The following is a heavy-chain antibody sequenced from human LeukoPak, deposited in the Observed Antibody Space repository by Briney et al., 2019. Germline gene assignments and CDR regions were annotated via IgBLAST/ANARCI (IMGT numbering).Heavy chain of an antibody. CDR2: ISAYNGNT. V-gene: IGHV1-18*01. J-gene: IGHJ4*02. CDR1: GGTFSSYA. CDR3: ARSIAARRNFDY. Sequence: GASVKVSCKASGGTFSSYAISWVRQAPGQGLEWMGWISAYNGNTSYAQKLQGRVTMTTDTSTSTAYMELRSLRSDDTAVYYCARSIAARRNFDYWGQGTLVTVSS. D-gene: IGHD6-6*01.